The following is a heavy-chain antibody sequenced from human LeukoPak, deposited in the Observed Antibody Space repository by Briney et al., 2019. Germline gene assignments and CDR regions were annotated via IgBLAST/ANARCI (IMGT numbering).Heavy chain of an antibody. CDR2: IRSKANSYAT. CDR3: TRLHGYSSGWYYFDY. CDR1: GFTFSGSA. J-gene: IGHJ4*02. D-gene: IGHD6-19*01. V-gene: IGHV3-73*01. Sequence: GGSLKLSCAASGFTFSGSAMHWVRQASGKGLERVGRIRSKANSYATAYAASVKGGFTISRDDSKNTAYLQMNSLKTEDTAVYYCTRLHGYSSGWYYFDYWGQGTLVTVSS.